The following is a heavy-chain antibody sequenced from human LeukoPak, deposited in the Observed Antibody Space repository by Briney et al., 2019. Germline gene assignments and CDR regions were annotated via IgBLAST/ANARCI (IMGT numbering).Heavy chain of an antibody. Sequence: GGSLRLSCAASGFTFISYGMHWVRQAPGKGLEWVALVWSDGTNKYYADSVKGRFTVSRDNSKNTLYLQMDSLRADDTAVYYCARGLSGSYYDYFDYWGQGTLVTVSS. CDR3: ARGLSGSYYDYFDY. J-gene: IGHJ4*02. D-gene: IGHD1-26*01. V-gene: IGHV3-30*02. CDR2: VWSDGTNK. CDR1: GFTFISYG.